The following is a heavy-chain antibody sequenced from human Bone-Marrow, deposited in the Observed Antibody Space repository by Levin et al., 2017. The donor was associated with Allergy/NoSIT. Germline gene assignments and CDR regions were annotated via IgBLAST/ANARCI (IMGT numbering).Heavy chain of an antibody. Sequence: SLKISCAASGFTFNDYAMHWVRQPAGKGLEWVSGISWNSDTIDYADSVKGRFTISRDNAKNSLYLQMNSLRTEDTALYYCAKSDCSGGDCSLDYWGQGTLVTVSS. D-gene: IGHD2-21*01. CDR2: ISWNSDTI. CDR3: AKSDCSGGDCSLDY. V-gene: IGHV3-9*01. J-gene: IGHJ4*02. CDR1: GFTFNDYA.